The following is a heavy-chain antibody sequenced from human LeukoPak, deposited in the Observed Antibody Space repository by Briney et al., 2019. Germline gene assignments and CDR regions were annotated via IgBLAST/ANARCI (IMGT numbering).Heavy chain of an antibody. CDR3: AKDRLGYCSGGSCYTYFDY. CDR2: IYYSGST. Sequence: KTSETLSLTCTVSGGSISSYYWSWIRQPPGKGLEWIGYIYYSGSTNYNPSLKSRVTISVDTSKNQFSLKLSSVTAADTAVYYCAKDRLGYCSGGSCYTYFDYWGQGTLVTVSS. D-gene: IGHD2-15*01. V-gene: IGHV4-59*01. CDR1: GGSISSYY. J-gene: IGHJ4*02.